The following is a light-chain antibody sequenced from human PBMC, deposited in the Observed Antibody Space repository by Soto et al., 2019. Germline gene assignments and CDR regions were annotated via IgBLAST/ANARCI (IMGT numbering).Light chain of an antibody. CDR3: QQYYDAPYS. CDR1: QSVLSSSNNKNF. Sequence: DIVVTQSPDSLAVFLGERATINCKSSQSVLSSSNNKNFFAWYQHKPGQSPKLLIYWASTRHSGVPDRFSGSGSGTDFTLTISGLQAEDVAVYYCQQYYDAPYSFGQGTKLEI. CDR2: WAS. V-gene: IGKV4-1*01. J-gene: IGKJ2*03.